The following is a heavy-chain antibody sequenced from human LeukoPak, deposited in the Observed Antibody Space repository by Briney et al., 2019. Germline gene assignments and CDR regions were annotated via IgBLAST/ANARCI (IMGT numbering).Heavy chain of an antibody. CDR1: GFTFSSYS. Sequence: GGSLRLSCAASGFTFSSYSMNWDRQAPGKGLEWVAFIRYDGSNKYYADSVKGRFTISRDNSKNTLYLQMNSLRAEDTAVYYCAKTLRELSGGAFDIWGQGTMVTVSS. V-gene: IGHV3-30*02. CDR3: AKTLRELSGGAFDI. J-gene: IGHJ3*02. D-gene: IGHD1-26*01. CDR2: IRYDGSNK.